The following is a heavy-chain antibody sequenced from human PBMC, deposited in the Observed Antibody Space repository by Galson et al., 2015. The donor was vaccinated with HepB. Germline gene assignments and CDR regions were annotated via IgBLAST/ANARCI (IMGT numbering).Heavy chain of an antibody. V-gene: IGHV3-66*04. J-gene: IGHJ3*02. D-gene: IGHD3-10*01. CDR2: IYSGSGT. CDR1: GFTVSNNY. Sequence: SLRLSCAASGFTVSNNYMSWVRQAPGKGLEWVSVIYSGSGTYDADSVKGRFTISRDNSKNTLYLQMNNLRAEDTAVYYCARHGYSYGLGSPRCDAFHIWDPGTMVTVSS. CDR3: ARHGYSYGLGSPRCDAFHI.